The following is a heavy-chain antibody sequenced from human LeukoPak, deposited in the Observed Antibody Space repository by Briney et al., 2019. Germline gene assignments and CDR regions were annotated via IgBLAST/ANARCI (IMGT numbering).Heavy chain of an antibody. V-gene: IGHV3-48*01. D-gene: IGHD1-1*01. CDR3: ARGGVWTAFDI. CDR2: ISSSSSTI. J-gene: IGHJ3*02. Sequence: GGSLRLSCAASGFTFRSYSMNWVRQAPGKGLEWVSYISSSSSTIYYADSVKGRFTISRDNAKNSLYLQMNSLRAEDTAVYYCARGGVWTAFDIWGQGTMVTVSS. CDR1: GFTFRSYS.